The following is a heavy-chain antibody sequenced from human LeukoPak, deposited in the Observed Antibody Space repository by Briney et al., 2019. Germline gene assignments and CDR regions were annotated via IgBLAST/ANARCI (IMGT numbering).Heavy chain of an antibody. D-gene: IGHD1-26*01. V-gene: IGHV3-7*01. J-gene: IGHJ2*01. Sequence: GGSLRLSCAASGFTFSSYSMSWVRQAPGKGLEWVANIQQDGSEKYYVDSVKGRFTISRDSARNSFLQMNSLRAEDTAVYYCARDQRGWQLLSRLRQLYWYFDLWGRGTLVTVSS. CDR1: GFTFSSYS. CDR2: IQQDGSEK. CDR3: ARDQRGWQLLSRLRQLYWYFDL.